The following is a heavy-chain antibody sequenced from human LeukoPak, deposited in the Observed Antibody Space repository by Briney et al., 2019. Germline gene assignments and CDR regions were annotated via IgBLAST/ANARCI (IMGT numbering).Heavy chain of an antibody. CDR3: AKDAGYSYGYVDY. CDR1: GFTFDDYA. CDR2: ISWNSGST. J-gene: IGHJ4*02. V-gene: IGHV3-9*01. Sequence: GRSLRLSCAASGFTFDDYAMHWVRQAPGKGLEWVSSISWNSGSTGYADSVKGRFTISRDNAKNSLYLQMNSLRAEDTALYYCAKDAGYSYGYVDYWGQGTLVTVSS. D-gene: IGHD5-18*01.